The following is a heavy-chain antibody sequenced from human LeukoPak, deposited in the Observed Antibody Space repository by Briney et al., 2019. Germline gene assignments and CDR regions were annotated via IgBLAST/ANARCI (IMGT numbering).Heavy chain of an antibody. CDR2: ISGSGDST. D-gene: IGHD2-15*01. Sequence: GGSLRLSCAASGFTFSSYAMSWVRQAPGKGLEWVSTISGSGDSTYYADSVKGRFTISRDNSKNTLYLQMNSLRADDAAVYYCAKGRSGVVVAALNYWGQGTPVTVSS. CDR1: GFTFSSYA. V-gene: IGHV3-23*01. J-gene: IGHJ4*02. CDR3: AKGRSGVVVAALNY.